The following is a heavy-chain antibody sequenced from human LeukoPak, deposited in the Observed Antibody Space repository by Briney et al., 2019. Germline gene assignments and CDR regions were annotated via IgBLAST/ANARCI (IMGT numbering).Heavy chain of an antibody. CDR1: GLTSSSYW. CDR2: IKQDGSAR. J-gene: IGHJ4*02. D-gene: IGHD2-15*01. Sequence: GGSLRLSCAASGLTSSSYWMSWVRQAPGKGVECVANIKQDGSARSYVDSAKGRFTISRDNAKNSLYLQMNSLRAVDTAVYYGARGPSGGNGFSYWGLGTLVTVSS. V-gene: IGHV3-7*04. CDR3: ARGPSGGNGFSY.